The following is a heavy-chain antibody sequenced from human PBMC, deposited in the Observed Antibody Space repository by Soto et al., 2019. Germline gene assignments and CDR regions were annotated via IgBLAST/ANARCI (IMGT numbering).Heavy chain of an antibody. J-gene: IGHJ5*02. V-gene: IGHV4-31*02. CDR3: ARCIAAAGMWFDP. D-gene: IGHD6-13*01. CDR2: IYSSGST. CDR1: ASPPCRGGYY. Sequence: TLSLTWSLSASPPCRGGYYRSCIRQHQGKAREWIGYIYSSGSTYYNPSRKSRVTISVDTSKNQFSLKLSSVTAADTAVYYWARCIAAAGMWFDPWGQGTLVTVS.